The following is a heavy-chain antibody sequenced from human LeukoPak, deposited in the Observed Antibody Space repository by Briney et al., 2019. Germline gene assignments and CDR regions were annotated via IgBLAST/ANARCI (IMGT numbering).Heavy chain of an antibody. Sequence: ASVKVSCKASGYTFTGYYMHWVRQAPGQGLEWMGWINPNSGGTKYAQKFQGRVTMTSDASISTAYMELSSLRSDDTAVYYYASRPDQHLLYYFDYWGQGALVTVSS. CDR3: ASRPDQHLLYYFDY. D-gene: IGHD2-15*01. CDR1: GYTFTGYY. J-gene: IGHJ4*02. V-gene: IGHV1-2*02. CDR2: INPNSGGT.